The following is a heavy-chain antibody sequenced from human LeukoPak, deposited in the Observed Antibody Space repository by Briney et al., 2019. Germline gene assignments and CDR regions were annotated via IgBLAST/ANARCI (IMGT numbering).Heavy chain of an antibody. CDR3: ARDSLGYCSGGSCYSGGLDY. V-gene: IGHV3-21*01. CDR2: ISSSSSYI. D-gene: IGHD2-15*01. CDR1: GFTFSSYS. Sequence: GGSLRLSCAASGFTFSSYSMNWVRQAPGKGLEWVSSISSSSSYIYYADSVKGRFTISRDNAKNSLYLQMNGLRAEDTAVYYCARDSLGYCSGGSCYSGGLDYWGQGTLVTVSS. J-gene: IGHJ4*02.